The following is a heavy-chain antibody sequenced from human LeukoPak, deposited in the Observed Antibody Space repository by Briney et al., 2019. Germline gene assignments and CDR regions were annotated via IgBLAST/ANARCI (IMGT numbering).Heavy chain of an antibody. CDR3: ARDLGGDYYDSSGY. CDR2: IYSGGST. V-gene: IGHV3-66*01. CDR1: GFTVSSNY. J-gene: IGHJ4*02. Sequence: GGSLRLSCAASGFTVSSNYMSWVRQAPGKGLEWVSVIYSGGSTYYADSVKGRFTISRDNSKNTLYLQMNSLRAEDTAVYYCARDLGGDYYDSSGYWGQGTLVTVSS. D-gene: IGHD3-22*01.